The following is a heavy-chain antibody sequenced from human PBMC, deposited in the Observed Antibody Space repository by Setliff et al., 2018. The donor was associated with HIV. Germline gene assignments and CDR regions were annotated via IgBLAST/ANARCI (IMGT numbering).Heavy chain of an antibody. CDR3: AKDQGIAYYSSLDY. V-gene: IGHV3-30*18. J-gene: IGHJ4*02. CDR2: ISHDGTNK. CDR1: GFTFSSYG. Sequence: PGGSLRLSCAASGFTFSSYGMHWVRQAPGKGLEWVAVISHDGTNKYYGDSVKGRFTISRDNSKNTLYVQIDSLRVEDTAVYYCAKDQGIAYYSSLDYWGQGTLVTVSS. D-gene: IGHD3-16*01.